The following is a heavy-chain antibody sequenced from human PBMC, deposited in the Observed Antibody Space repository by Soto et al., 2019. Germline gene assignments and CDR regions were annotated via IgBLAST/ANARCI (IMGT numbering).Heavy chain of an antibody. CDR1: GFSFSRYD. D-gene: IGHD3-3*01. V-gene: IGHV3-33*01. J-gene: IGHJ3*01. CDR3: ARDQSFDFWSGPMTDAFDF. Sequence: QVHLVESGGGVVQPGRSLRLSCTASGFSFSRYDMHWVRQAPGKGLEWVAVIWYDGSNENYVDSVKGRFTISRDDSKNTLYLQMNSLRVEDTAVYYCARDQSFDFWSGPMTDAFDFWGQGTVVTVSS. CDR2: IWYDGSNE.